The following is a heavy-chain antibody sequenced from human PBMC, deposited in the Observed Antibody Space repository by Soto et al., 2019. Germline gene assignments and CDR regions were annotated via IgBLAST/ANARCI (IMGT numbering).Heavy chain of an antibody. V-gene: IGHV4-30-4*01. D-gene: IGHD6-13*01. CDR2: IYYSGST. CDR3: ARDRVREAAGHFDD. J-gene: IGHJ4*02. CDR1: GGSISSGDHY. Sequence: SETLSLTCTVSGGSISSGDHYWSWIRQPPGKGLEWIGYIYYSGSTYYNPSLKSRVTISVDTSKNQFSLKLYSVTAADTAVYYCARDRVREAAGHFDDWGQGTLVTVSS.